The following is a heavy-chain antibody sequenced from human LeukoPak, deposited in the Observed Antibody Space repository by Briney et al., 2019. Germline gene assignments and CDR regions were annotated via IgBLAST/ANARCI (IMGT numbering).Heavy chain of an antibody. CDR3: ARGWGDCCTVRCYTGGDVFDI. CDR2: IKYDGSAK. D-gene: IGHD2-2*02. J-gene: IGHJ3*02. Sequence: GGSLRLSCAASGFRFSYYWMTWVRQGPRKGLEWVANIKYDGSAKHYVESVKGGFTISRDNAKNSLYLQMDSLRVETTAVYFCARGWGDCCTVRCYTGGDVFDIWGQGTKVTVSS. CDR1: GFRFSYYW. V-gene: IGHV3-7*04.